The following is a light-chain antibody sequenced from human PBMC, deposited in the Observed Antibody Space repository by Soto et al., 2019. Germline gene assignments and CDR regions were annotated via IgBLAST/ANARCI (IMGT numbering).Light chain of an antibody. CDR3: MRALETPMYT. CDR1: QSSLHSSGYNF. Sequence: EIVLTQSPLSLPATPGEPASISCRSSQSSLHSSGYNFVDWDLQKTGQSPQLLIYLGSNPASGVPDRVSGRGSVTDLTQNISAVEAEDVGVYKSMRALETPMYTCGQGIKLETK. V-gene: IGKV2-28*01. J-gene: IGKJ2*01. CDR2: LGS.